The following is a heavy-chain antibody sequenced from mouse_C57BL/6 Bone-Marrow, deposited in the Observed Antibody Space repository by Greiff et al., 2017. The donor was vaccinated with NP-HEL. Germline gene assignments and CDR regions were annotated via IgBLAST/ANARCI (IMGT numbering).Heavy chain of an antibody. CDR3: ARGLIYYYGSSPYYYAMDY. CDR1: GYTFTDYN. D-gene: IGHD1-1*01. CDR2: TNPNNGGT. J-gene: IGHJ4*01. Sequence: EVQLQQSGPELVKPGASVKIPCKASGYTFTDYNMDWVKQSHGKSLEWIGDTNPNNGGTIYNQKFKGKATLTVDKSSSTAYMELRSLTSEDTAVYYCARGLIYYYGSSPYYYAMDYWGQGTSVTVSS. V-gene: IGHV1-18*01.